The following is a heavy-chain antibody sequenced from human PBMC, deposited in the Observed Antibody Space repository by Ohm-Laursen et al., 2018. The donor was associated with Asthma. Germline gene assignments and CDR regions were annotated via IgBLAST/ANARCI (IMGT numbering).Heavy chain of an antibody. D-gene: IGHD3-22*01. J-gene: IGHJ4*02. CDR1: GDSISSGNNC. CDR3: ARGTFYYESTGYYFFDH. Sequence: SETLSLTCTVSGDSISSGNNCWSWIRQHPGKGLEWIGYVYYSGITYSNPSLRSRVSISVDTSKNQFSLKLSPVTAADTAVYYCARGTFYYESTGYYFFDHWGQGALVTVSS. V-gene: IGHV4-31*03. CDR2: VYYSGIT.